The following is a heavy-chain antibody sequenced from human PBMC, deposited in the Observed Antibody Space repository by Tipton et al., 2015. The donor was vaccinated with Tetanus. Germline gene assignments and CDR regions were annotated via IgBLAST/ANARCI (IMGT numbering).Heavy chain of an antibody. J-gene: IGHJ5*02. D-gene: IGHD2-2*01. CDR2: ISYDGRNK. CDR3: ATWGQLAHKWFDP. Sequence: SLRLSCAASGFTFSTYPMHWVRQAPGKWLEWVAVISYDGRNKYYTDSVKGRFAISRANSKNTLYLQMDSLRPEDTGVYYCATWGQLAHKWFDPWGQGTLVTVSS. CDR1: GFTFSTYP. V-gene: IGHV3-30*09.